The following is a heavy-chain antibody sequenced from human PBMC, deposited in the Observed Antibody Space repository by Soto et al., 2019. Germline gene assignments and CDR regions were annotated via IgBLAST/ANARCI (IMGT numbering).Heavy chain of an antibody. D-gene: IGHD3-10*01. CDR1: GYTFTGAH. CDR2: TNPNSGGT. J-gene: IGHJ6*02. Sequence: ASVKVSCKASGYTFTGAHIHWVRQAPGQGLEWMGCTNPNSGGTEFAQKFQGRVTVTRDTSITTVYMEMNRLRSDDTGVYYCARDFTTRSYGVDVWGQGTAVTVSS. CDR3: ARDFTTRSYGVDV. V-gene: IGHV1-2*02.